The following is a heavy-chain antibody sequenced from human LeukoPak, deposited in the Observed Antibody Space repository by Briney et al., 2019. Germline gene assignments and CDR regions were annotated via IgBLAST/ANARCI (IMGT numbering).Heavy chain of an antibody. CDR1: GFTFSTYV. J-gene: IGHJ4*02. V-gene: IGHV3-23*01. CDR2: LSGSGGST. D-gene: IGHD6-19*01. CDR3: ARIGLYPGYTSGWAHDFDY. Sequence: GGSLRLSCAASGFTFSTYVMGWVRQAPGKGLEWVSALSGSGGSTYYADSVKGRFTISRDNAKNSLYLQMNSLRVEDTAVYYCARIGLYPGYTSGWAHDFDYWGQGTLVTVSS.